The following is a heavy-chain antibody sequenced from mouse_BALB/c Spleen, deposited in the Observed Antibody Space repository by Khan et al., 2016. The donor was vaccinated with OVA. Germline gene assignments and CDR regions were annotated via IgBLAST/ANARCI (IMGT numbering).Heavy chain of an antibody. CDR2: IYPFNDAT. D-gene: IGHD2-12*01. Sequence: VQLQQSGPEVVKPGASVKMSCKASGYTFTSYVMHWVKQKPGQGLEWIGYIYPFNDATKFNEKFNGKATLTSAKSSRTAYMELSNLTSEDSAVYYCAPVGSYYMSFVHWGQGTLVTVSA. J-gene: IGHJ3*01. CDR1: GYTFTSYV. CDR3: APVGSYYMSFVH. V-gene: IGHV1S136*01.